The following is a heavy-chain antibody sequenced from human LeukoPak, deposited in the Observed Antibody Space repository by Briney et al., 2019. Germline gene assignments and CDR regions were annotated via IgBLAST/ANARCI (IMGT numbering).Heavy chain of an antibody. Sequence: ASVKVSCKASGYTFTSYGISWVRQAPGQGLEWMGWISAYNGNTNYAQKLQARVTMTTDTSTSTAYMELRSLRSDDTAVYYCARGRDLYYYDSSGYYDYWGQGTLVTVSS. CDR3: ARGRDLYYYDSSGYYDY. CDR1: GYTFTSYG. D-gene: IGHD3-22*01. J-gene: IGHJ4*02. CDR2: ISAYNGNT. V-gene: IGHV1-18*01.